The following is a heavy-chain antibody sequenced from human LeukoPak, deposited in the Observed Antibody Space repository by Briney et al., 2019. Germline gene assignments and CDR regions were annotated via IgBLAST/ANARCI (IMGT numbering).Heavy chain of an antibody. CDR1: GYTFTGYY. D-gene: IGHD3-22*01. CDR2: INPNSGGT. V-gene: IGHV1-2*02. CDR3: ARAMGGDNSGYRPFDY. Sequence: ASVKVSCKASGYTFTGYYMQWVRQAPGQGLEWMGWINPNSGGTNYAQKFQGRVTMTRDTSISTAYMELSRLRSDDTAVYYCARAMGGDNSGYRPFDYRGQGTLVTVSS. J-gene: IGHJ4*02.